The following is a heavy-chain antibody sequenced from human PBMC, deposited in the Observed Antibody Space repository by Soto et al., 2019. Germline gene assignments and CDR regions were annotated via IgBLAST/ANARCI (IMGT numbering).Heavy chain of an antibody. Sequence: ASVKVSCKVSGYTLTELSMHWVRQAPGKGLEWMGGFDPEDGETIYAQKFQGRVTMTEDTSTDTAYMELSSLRSEDTAVYYCATHPYCASRGYGPWDYWGQGTMVTVPS. CDR3: ATHPYCASRGYGPWDY. D-gene: IGHD3-22*01. CDR1: GYTLTELS. CDR2: FDPEDGET. J-gene: IGHJ4*02. V-gene: IGHV1-24*01.